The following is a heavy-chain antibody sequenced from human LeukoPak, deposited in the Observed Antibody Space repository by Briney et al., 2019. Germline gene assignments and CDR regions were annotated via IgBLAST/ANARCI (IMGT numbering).Heavy chain of an antibody. CDR1: GFIVSSNN. J-gene: IGHJ4*02. Sequence: GGSLRLSCAASGFIVSSNNMNWVRRAPGRGLEWASVIYTGGNTYYADSVKGRFTISRDNSKNTLFLQMNNLRAEDTAVYYCTRENLAILRLFDYWGQGTLVTVSS. CDR2: IYTGGNT. CDR3: TRENLAILRLFDY. V-gene: IGHV3-53*01.